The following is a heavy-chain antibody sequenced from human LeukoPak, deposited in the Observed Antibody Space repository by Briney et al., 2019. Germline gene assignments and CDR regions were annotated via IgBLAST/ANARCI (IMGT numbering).Heavy chain of an antibody. Sequence: GALRLSCAASGFTFSSYGMHWVRQAPGTGLEWVAVISYDGSNEYADSVKGRFTISRDNSKNTLYLQMNSLRAEDTAVYYCARDRGGYDCSSTRCLHYYYGIDVWGQGTTVAVSS. CDR3: ARDRGGYDCSSTRCLHYYYGIDV. V-gene: IGHV3-30*03. CDR2: ISYDGSNE. D-gene: IGHD2-2*01. J-gene: IGHJ6*02. CDR1: GFTFSSYG.